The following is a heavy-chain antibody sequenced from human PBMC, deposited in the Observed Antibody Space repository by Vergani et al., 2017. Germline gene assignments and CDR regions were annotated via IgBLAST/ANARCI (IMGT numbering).Heavy chain of an antibody. CDR3: ARSIGYCSSSSCRPYYFGL. D-gene: IGHD2-15*01. Sequence: QVQLVQSGAAVKKPGASAKVSCTASGYIFKNYYMHWLRLAPGQGFQWMGVVNFVTGAATSPQKFEGRITMTRDTSTATFYMDLSSLKYEDTAIYYCARSIGYCSSSSCRPYYFGLWGQGTLVTVSS. CDR2: VNFVTGAA. J-gene: IGHJ4*02. CDR1: GYIFKNYY. V-gene: IGHV1-46*02.